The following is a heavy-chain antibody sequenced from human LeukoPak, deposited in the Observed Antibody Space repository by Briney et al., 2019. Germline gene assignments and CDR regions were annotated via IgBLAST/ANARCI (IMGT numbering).Heavy chain of an antibody. V-gene: IGHV4-59*01. CDR3: ARGGYYGWGNDFRFDP. Sequence: SETLSLTCTVSGGSISSYYWSWIRQPPGKGLECIGYIHYSGSTNYNPSLKSQVTISVDTSKNQCSLKLTSVTAADTAVYYCARGGYYGWGNDFRFDPWGQGTLVTVSS. CDR2: IHYSGST. J-gene: IGHJ5*02. CDR1: GGSISSYY. D-gene: IGHD3-10*01.